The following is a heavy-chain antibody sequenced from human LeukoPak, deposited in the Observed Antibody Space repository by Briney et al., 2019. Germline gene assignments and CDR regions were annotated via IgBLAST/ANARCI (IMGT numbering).Heavy chain of an antibody. CDR1: GFTFSDNY. Sequence: GGSVRLSCAASGFTFSDNYMSWIRQAPGKGLEWVSYISNGGTATKYADSVEGRFTISRDNAKNFLYLQMNSLRAEDTAVYFCASEPRLLDHWGQGTLVTVSS. CDR2: ISNGGTAT. CDR3: ASEPRLLDH. J-gene: IGHJ4*02. V-gene: IGHV3-11*04. D-gene: IGHD6-25*01.